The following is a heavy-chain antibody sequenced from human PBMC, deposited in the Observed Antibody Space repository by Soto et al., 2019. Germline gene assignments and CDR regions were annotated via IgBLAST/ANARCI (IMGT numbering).Heavy chain of an antibody. CDR3: ARRGGALGY. Sequence: EVQLMESGGGLVQPGGSLRLSCAASGFPFSSYAMSWVRQAPGKGLEWVSVITGSGSTTYYADSVRGRFTISRDNSKNPLYLQMNSLRAEATAVYYCARRGGALGYWGQGTLVTVSS. D-gene: IGHD3-16*01. J-gene: IGHJ4*02. CDR2: ITGSGSTT. V-gene: IGHV3-23*01. CDR1: GFPFSSYA.